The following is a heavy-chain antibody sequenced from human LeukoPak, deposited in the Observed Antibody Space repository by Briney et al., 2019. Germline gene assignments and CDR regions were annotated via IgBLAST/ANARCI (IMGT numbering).Heavy chain of an antibody. J-gene: IGHJ5*02. CDR3: ARLQWLVRSWFDP. V-gene: IGHV4-4*08. CDR1: GGSLGAYY. D-gene: IGHD6-19*01. Sequence: PSETLSLTCTVSGGSLGAYYWSWIRQTPGKGLEYIGYIYPTGNTNGNTNYNPSLKSRVTISVDTSKNQFSLNLTSVTAADTAKYYCARLQWLVRSWFDPWGQGTLVIVSS. CDR2: IYPTGNT.